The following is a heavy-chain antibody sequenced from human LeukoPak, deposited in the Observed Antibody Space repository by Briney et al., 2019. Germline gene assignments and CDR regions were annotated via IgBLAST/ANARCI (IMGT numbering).Heavy chain of an antibody. CDR3: ARDVSPGTTVVTPEGY. D-gene: IGHD4-23*01. Sequence: PGGSLRLSCAASGFTFSSYSMNWVRQAPGKGLEWVSSISSSSSYIYYADSVKGRFTISRDNAKNSLYLQMNSLRAEDTAVYYCARDVSPGTTVVTPEGYWGQGTLVTVSS. CDR1: GFTFSSYS. J-gene: IGHJ4*02. CDR2: ISSSSSYI. V-gene: IGHV3-21*01.